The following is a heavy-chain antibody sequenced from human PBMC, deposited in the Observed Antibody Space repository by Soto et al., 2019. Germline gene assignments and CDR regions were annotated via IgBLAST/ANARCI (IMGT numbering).Heavy chain of an antibody. J-gene: IGHJ4*02. V-gene: IGHV4-30-4*01. CDR1: GGSISSGDYY. CDR3: ASTSKIVVVPAAIDY. Sequence: PSETLSLTCTVSGGSISSGDYYWSWIRQPPGKGLEWIGYIYYSGSTYYNPSLKSRVTISVDTSKNQFSLKLNSVTAADTAVYYCASTSKIVVVPAAIDYWGQGTLVTVSS. D-gene: IGHD2-2*01. CDR2: IYYSGST.